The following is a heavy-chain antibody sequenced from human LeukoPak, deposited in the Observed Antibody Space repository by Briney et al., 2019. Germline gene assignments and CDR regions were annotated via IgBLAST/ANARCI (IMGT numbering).Heavy chain of an antibody. CDR2: ISAYNGNT. J-gene: IGHJ6*02. D-gene: IGHD6-13*01. Sequence: ASVKVSCKASGYTFTSYGISWVRQAPGQGLEWMGWISAYNGNTNYARKLQGRVTMTTDTSTSTAYMELRSLRSDDTAVYYCAREDSSSLGYYGMDVWGQGTTVTVSS. V-gene: IGHV1-18*01. CDR1: GYTFTSYG. CDR3: AREDSSSLGYYGMDV.